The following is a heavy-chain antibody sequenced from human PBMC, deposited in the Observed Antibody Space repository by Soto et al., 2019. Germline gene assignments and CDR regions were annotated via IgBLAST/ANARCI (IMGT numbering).Heavy chain of an antibody. V-gene: IGHV4-59*01. J-gene: IGHJ5*01. Sequence: NPSETLSLTCSVSNVSIKSSYWNWIRQPPGRGLEWIGFVYYTGTTKYNPSLKSRVTISVDTSKNEFSLKLTSVTSADTAFYFCARDFAGRGPFDPWGPGTLVTVSS. CDR2: VYYTGTT. D-gene: IGHD1-26*01. CDR3: ARDFAGRGPFDP. CDR1: NVSIKSSY.